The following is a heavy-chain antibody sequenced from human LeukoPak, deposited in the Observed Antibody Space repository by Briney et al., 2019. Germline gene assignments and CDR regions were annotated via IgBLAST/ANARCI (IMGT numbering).Heavy chain of an antibody. CDR3: ARSMTTVTRKRYNWFDP. Sequence: GESLRLSCAASGFTFSSYEMHWVRQAPGKGLEWVSYISSSDSTIYYADSVKGRFTISRDNAKNSLYLQMNSLRAEDTAVYYCARSMTTVTRKRYNWFDPWGQGTLVTVSS. CDR2: ISSSDSTI. D-gene: IGHD4-17*01. V-gene: IGHV3-48*03. CDR1: GFTFSSYE. J-gene: IGHJ5*02.